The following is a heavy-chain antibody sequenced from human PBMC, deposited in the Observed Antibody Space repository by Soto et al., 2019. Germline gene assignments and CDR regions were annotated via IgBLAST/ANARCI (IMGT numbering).Heavy chain of an antibody. D-gene: IGHD6-13*01. CDR3: ARGIAAAGPKLDY. CDR1: GFTFSSYS. J-gene: IGHJ4*02. CDR2: ISSATTTI. V-gene: IGHV3-48*01. Sequence: EVQLVESGGGLVRPGGSLRLSCAASGFTFSSYSMNWVRQAPGKGLEWVSYISSATTTIYYADSVKGRFTISRDNAKNSLYLQMNSLRPDDTAVYYCARGIAAAGPKLDYWGQGTLVTVSS.